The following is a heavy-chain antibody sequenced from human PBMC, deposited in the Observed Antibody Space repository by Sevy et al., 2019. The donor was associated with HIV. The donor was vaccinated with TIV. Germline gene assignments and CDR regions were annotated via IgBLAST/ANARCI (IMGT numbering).Heavy chain of an antibody. V-gene: IGHV3-30*04. CDR3: ARVAVEYCTNDCYHRFDH. CDR1: GFTFPIYS. D-gene: IGHD2-8*01. CDR2: ISYDGNNK. Sequence: GGSLRLSCVASGFTFPIYSILWVRQAPGKGLEWLTPISYDGNNKYYADSVKGRFTISRDNSNNILYLQMSSLRVEDTALYFWARVAVEYCTNDCYHRFDHWGLGTLVTVSS. J-gene: IGHJ4*02.